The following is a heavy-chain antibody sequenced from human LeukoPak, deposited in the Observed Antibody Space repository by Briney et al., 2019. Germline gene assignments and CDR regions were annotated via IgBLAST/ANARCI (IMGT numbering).Heavy chain of an antibody. J-gene: IGHJ4*02. Sequence: PGGSLRLSCAASGFTFSDYYMSWIRQAPGKGLEWVSYISSSGSTIYYADSVKGRFTISRDNAKNSLYLQMNSLRAEDTAVYYCASSINYDILTGYYRDYWGQGTLVTVSS. CDR3: ASSINYDILTGYYRDY. CDR2: ISSSGSTI. CDR1: GFTFSDYY. D-gene: IGHD3-9*01. V-gene: IGHV3-11*01.